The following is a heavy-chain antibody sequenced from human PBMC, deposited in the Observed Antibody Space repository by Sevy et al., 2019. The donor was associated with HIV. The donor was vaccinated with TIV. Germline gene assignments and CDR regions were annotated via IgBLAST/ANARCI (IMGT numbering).Heavy chain of an antibody. CDR1: GFTFSNVW. D-gene: IGHD3-3*01. CDR3: TTDPEYYDFWSGYFGYYYYYGMDV. CDR2: FKSKTDGGTT. Sequence: GGSLRLSCVASGFTFSNVWMSWVRQAPGKGLEWVGHFKSKTDGGTTDYAAPVRGRFTISRDDSKNTLYLQMNSLKTEDTAVYYCTTDPEYYDFWSGYFGYYYYYGMDVWGQGTTVTVSS. V-gene: IGHV3-15*01. J-gene: IGHJ6*02.